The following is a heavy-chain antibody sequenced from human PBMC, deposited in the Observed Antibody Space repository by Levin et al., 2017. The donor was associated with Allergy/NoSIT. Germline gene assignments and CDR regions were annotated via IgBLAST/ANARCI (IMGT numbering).Heavy chain of an antibody. J-gene: IGHJ4*02. D-gene: IGHD6-19*01. V-gene: IGHV3-53*01. CDR3: AGSYYRSGWHFFFDC. CDR1: GFAVTTNY. CDR2: VYSGGST. Sequence: GGSLRLSCAASGFAVTTNYMSWVRQAPGKGLEWVSVVYSGGSTYYADSVRGRFTISRDNSKNTLYLQMSSLRAEDTAVYYCAGSYYRSGWHFFFDCWGQGTLVTVSS.